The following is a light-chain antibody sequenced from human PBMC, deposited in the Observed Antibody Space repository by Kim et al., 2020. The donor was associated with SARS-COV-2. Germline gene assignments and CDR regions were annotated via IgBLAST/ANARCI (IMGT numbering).Light chain of an antibody. CDR3: QQYYSSPPA. CDR2: WAS. J-gene: IGKJ1*01. V-gene: IGKV4-1*01. CDR1: QSVLYSSNNENY. Sequence: ATINCKSSQSVLYSSNNENYLAWYQHKPGQPPKLLIYWASTRESGVPDRFSGSGSGTDFTLTISSLQAEDVAVYYCQQYYSSPPAFGQGTKVDIK.